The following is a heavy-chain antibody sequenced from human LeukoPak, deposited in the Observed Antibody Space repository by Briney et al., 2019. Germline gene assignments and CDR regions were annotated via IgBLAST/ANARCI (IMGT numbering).Heavy chain of an antibody. CDR3: ARREPGYYDSSGYFDY. J-gene: IGHJ4*02. Sequence: PSETLSLTCAVYGGSFSGYYWSWLRQPPGKGLEWIGEINHSGSTNYNPSLKSRVTISVDTSKNQFSLKLSSVTAADTAVYYCARREPGYYDSSGYFDYWGQGTLVTVSS. CDR2: INHSGST. D-gene: IGHD3-22*01. V-gene: IGHV4-34*01. CDR1: GGSFSGYY.